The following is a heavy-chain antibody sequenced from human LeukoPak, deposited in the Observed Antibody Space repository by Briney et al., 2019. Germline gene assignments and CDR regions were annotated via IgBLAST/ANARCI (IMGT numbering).Heavy chain of an antibody. CDR1: GGSFSGYY. CDR2: INHSGST. D-gene: IGHD3-22*01. V-gene: IGHV4-34*01. Sequence: SETLSLTCAVYGGSFSGYYWSWIRQPPGKGLEWIGEINHSGSTNYNPSLKSRVTISVDTSKNQFSLKLSSVTAADTAVYYCATSSGYSDYWGQGTLVTVSS. CDR3: ATSSGYSDY. J-gene: IGHJ4*02.